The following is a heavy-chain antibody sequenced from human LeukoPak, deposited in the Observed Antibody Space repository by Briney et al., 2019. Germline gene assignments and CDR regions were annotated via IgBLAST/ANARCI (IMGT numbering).Heavy chain of an antibody. CDR3: ARELSSGYSSRALNWFDP. Sequence: GGSLRLSCAASGFTFSSYSMMWVRQAPGKGLEWVSYISSSSTTIHYADSVKGRFTISRDNAKNSVYLQMNSLRAEDTAVYYCARELSSGYSSRALNWFDPWGQGTLVTVSS. V-gene: IGHV3-48*01. CDR2: ISSSSTTI. J-gene: IGHJ5*02. D-gene: IGHD3-22*01. CDR1: GFTFSSYS.